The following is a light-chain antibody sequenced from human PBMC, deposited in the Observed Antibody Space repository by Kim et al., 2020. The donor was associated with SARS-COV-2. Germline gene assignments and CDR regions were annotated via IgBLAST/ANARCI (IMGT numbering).Light chain of an antibody. CDR2: GAS. CDR3: QQYDDWPPWT. V-gene: IGKV3-15*01. J-gene: IGKJ1*01. Sequence: YPGERATLSCRASQSVGSNVAWYQQKPGQAPRLLIYGASTRATDIPARFSGSGSGTEFTLTISSLQSEDLADYFCQQYDDWPPWTFGQGTKVDIK. CDR1: QSVGSN.